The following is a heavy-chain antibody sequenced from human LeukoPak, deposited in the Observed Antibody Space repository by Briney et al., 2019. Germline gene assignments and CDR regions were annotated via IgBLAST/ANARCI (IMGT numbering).Heavy chain of an antibody. CDR1: GFTFSRYW. V-gene: IGHV3-7*01. D-gene: IGHD3-3*01. J-gene: IGHJ4*02. CDR3: ARDDFFASDH. CDR2: IKQDGSEK. Sequence: GGSLRLSCAASGFTFSRYWMRWVRQAPGKGLEWVANIKQDGSEKYYADSVKGRFTISRDNAKNSLYLQMNGLRAEDTAMYYCARDDFFASDHWGQGTLVTVSS.